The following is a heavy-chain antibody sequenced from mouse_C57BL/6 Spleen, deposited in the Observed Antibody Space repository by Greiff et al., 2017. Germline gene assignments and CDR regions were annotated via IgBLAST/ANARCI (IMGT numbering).Heavy chain of an antibody. CDR2: IDPSDSYT. D-gene: IGHD1-1*01. Sequence: QVQLKQPGAELVMPGASVKLSCKASGYTFTSYWMHWVKQRPGQGLEWIGEIDPSDSYTNYNQKFKGKSTLTVDKSSSTAYMQLSRLTSEDSAVYYCARSIFTTVVATDYWGQGTTLTVSS. V-gene: IGHV1-69*01. CDR1: GYTFTSYW. J-gene: IGHJ2*01. CDR3: ARSIFTTVVATDY.